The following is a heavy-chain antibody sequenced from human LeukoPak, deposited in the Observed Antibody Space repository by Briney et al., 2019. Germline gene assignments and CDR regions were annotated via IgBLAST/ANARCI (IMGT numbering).Heavy chain of an antibody. CDR2: IYYSGIT. CDR3: ARQGSGSRAAFDY. CDR1: GGSISTFY. D-gene: IGHD1-26*01. Sequence: SETLSLTCTVSGGSISTFYWSWIRQPPGKGLEWIGYIYYSGITNYNPSLKSRVTISVDTSKNQFSLKLSSVTAADTAVYYCARQGSGSRAAFDYLGQGPLVTVSS. V-gene: IGHV4-59*08. J-gene: IGHJ4*02.